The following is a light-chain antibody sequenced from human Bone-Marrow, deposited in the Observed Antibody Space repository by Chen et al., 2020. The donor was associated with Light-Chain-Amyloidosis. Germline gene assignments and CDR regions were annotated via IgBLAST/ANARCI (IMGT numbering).Light chain of an antibody. CDR3: SSYTGADNLFV. CDR1: SSDVGDYNY. V-gene: IGLV2-11*01. Sequence: QSALTQPRPLSGSPGQTVTISCTGTSSDVGDYNYVSWYQQHSGEAHKFIIYDVDKRPSGVTDRFSGSKSGNTAALTISGLQPEDDADYYCSSYTGADNLFVFGSGTSVTVL. CDR2: DVD. J-gene: IGLJ1*01.